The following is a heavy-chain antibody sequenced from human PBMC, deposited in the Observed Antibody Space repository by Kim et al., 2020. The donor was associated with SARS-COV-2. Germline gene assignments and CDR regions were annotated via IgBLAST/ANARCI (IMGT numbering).Heavy chain of an antibody. CDR2: IGGSGST. D-gene: IGHD1-7*01. Sequence: IGGSGSTYNEVAMKGRFTIARDNSKSTLYLQMNSLRAEDTAVYYCAKVELWGQGTLVTVSS. CDR3: AKVEL. J-gene: IGHJ4*02. V-gene: IGHV3-23*01.